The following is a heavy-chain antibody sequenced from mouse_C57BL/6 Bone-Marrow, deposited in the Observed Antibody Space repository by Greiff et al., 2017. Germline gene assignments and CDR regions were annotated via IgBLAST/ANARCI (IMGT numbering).Heavy chain of an antibody. V-gene: IGHV5-2*01. CDR2: INSDGGST. D-gene: IGHD4-1*01. CDR3: ARTGSYWYFDV. CDR1: EYEFPSHD. J-gene: IGHJ1*03. Sequence: EVKVVESGGGLVQPGESLKLSCESNEYEFPSHDMSWVRKTPEKRLELVAAINSDGGSTYSPDTMEIRFIISSNNTKKTLYLQMSSLRSEDTALYYCARTGSYWYFDVWGTGTTVTVSS.